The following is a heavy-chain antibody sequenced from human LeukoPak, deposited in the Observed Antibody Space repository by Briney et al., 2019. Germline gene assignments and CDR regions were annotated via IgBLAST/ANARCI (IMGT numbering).Heavy chain of an antibody. CDR3: ASGRSIAAACNYY. J-gene: IGHJ4*02. Sequence: GGCLRLCCAASGFTLSSYSMNWVRQAPGKGLEWVSSISSSSSYIYYADSVKGRFTISRDNAKNSLYLQMNSLIAEYTAVSSCASGRSIAAACNYYWGQGTLVSVSS. CDR2: ISSSSSYI. D-gene: IGHD6-13*01. CDR1: GFTLSSYS. V-gene: IGHV3-21*01.